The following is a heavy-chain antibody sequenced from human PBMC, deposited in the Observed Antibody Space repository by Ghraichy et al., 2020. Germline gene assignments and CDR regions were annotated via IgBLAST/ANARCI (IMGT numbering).Heavy chain of an antibody. D-gene: IGHD3-22*01. CDR3: ASYYYDSSGYYYPTYYFDY. V-gene: IGHV4-39*01. CDR1: GGSISSSSYY. Sequence: SETLSLTCTVSGGSISSSSYYWGWIRQPPGKGLEWIGSIYYSGSTYYNPSLKSRVTISVDTSKNQFSLKLSSVTAADTAVYYCASYYYDSSGYYYPTYYFDYWGQGTLVTVSS. CDR2: IYYSGST. J-gene: IGHJ4*02.